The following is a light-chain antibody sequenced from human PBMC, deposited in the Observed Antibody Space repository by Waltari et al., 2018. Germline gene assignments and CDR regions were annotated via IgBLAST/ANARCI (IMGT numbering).Light chain of an antibody. CDR1: SGSIARLY. CDR2: EDD. V-gene: IGLV6-57*04. CDR3: QSYDSSNVV. Sequence: NFMLTQPHSVSESQGKTVTISCNRCSGSIARLYWQSFQQRPGSAPTTVIYEDDQRPSGVPDRFSGSIDSSSNSASLTISGLRTEDEAEYYCQSYDSSNVVFGGGTKLTVL. J-gene: IGLJ2*01.